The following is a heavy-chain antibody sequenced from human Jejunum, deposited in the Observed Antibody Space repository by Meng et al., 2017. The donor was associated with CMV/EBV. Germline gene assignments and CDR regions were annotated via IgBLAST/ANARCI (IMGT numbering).Heavy chain of an antibody. CDR1: GFTFRSYW. CDR2: IDGDGSST. V-gene: IGHV3-74*03. CDR3: TRGRWLSDDY. Sequence: EVQRGGSGGGVVQPGGSLRLSCVASGFTFRSYWIHWVRQAPGKAPMWVSYIDGDGSSTTYAESVKGRFTISRDHAKNTVYLQMNSLRAEDTAGYYCTRGRWLSDDYWGQGTLVTVSS. J-gene: IGHJ4*02. D-gene: IGHD6-19*01.